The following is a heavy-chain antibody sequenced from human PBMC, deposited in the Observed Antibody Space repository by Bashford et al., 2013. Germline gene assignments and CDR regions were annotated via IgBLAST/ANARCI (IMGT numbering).Heavy chain of an antibody. J-gene: IGHJ6*03. CDR1: GYTFTGYY. D-gene: IGHD6-13*01. V-gene: IGHV1-2*02. CDR3: CIAAAGIYYYYYYMDV. CDR2: INPNSGGT. Sequence: ASVKVSCKASGYTFTGYYMHWVRQAPGQGLEWMGWINPNSGGTNYAQKFQGRVTMTRNTSISTAYMELSSLRSEDTAVYYCCIAAAGIYYYYYYMDVWGKGTTVTVSS.